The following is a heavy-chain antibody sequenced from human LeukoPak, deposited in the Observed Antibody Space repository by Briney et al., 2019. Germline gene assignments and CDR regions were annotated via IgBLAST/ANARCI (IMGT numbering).Heavy chain of an antibody. CDR3: AKDRNYYGSGSYCPSDY. V-gene: IGHV3-23*01. D-gene: IGHD3-10*01. CDR2: ISGSGGST. CDR1: GFTFSSYA. J-gene: IGHJ4*02. Sequence: PGGSLRLSCAASGFTFSSYAMSWVRQAPGKGLEWVSAISGSGGSTYYADSVKGRFTISRDNSKNTLYLQMNSLRAEDTAVHYCAKDRNYYGSGSYCPSDYWGQGTLVTVSS.